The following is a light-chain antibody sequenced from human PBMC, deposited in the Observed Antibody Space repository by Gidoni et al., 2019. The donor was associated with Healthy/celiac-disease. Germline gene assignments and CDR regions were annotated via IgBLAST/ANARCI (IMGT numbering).Light chain of an antibody. V-gene: IGKV3-15*01. J-gene: IGKJ2*01. Sequence: EIVMPQSPATLSVSPGERATLSCRASQSVSSNLTWYKQKPGQAPKLIIYGASTRATGIPARFSGSGSGTDFTLTISSLQSEDFAVYYCQQYNTWPLYTFXXXTKLEIK. CDR3: QQYNTWPLYT. CDR2: GAS. CDR1: QSVSSN.